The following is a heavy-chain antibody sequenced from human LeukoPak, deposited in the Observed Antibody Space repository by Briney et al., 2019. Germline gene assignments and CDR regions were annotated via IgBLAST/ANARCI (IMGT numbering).Heavy chain of an antibody. Sequence: TPSETLSLTCTIHARSISSYHCTSIRQPPAKVLEWIGYIYYSGSTNYSPSLKSRVTMSIDTSKNQFSLELSSVTAAGTAVYYWASHVFGGAVIFDYCGQGMLVTVS. J-gene: IGHJ4*02. CDR2: IYYSGST. CDR3: ASHVFGGAVIFDY. D-gene: IGHD3-10*01. CDR1: ARSISSYH. V-gene: IGHV4-59*08.